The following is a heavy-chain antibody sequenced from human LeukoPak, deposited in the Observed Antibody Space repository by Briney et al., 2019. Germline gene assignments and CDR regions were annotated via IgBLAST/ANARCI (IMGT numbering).Heavy chain of an antibody. CDR2: IIPIFGTA. Sequence: GASVKVSCKASGGTFSNYAISWVRQAPGQGLEWMGGIIPIFGTANYAQKFQGRVTITADKSTSTAYMELSSLRSEDTAVYYCARAEYSSSPGVKGGQAYYYYYYMDVWGKGTTVTVSS. J-gene: IGHJ6*03. CDR3: ARAEYSSSPGVKGGQAYYYYYYMDV. V-gene: IGHV1-69*06. D-gene: IGHD6-6*01. CDR1: GGTFSNYA.